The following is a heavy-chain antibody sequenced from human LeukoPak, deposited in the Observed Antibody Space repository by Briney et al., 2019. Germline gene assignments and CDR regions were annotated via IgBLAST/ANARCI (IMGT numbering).Heavy chain of an antibody. CDR3: AKSLSHPYDSSGYHYHDGFDY. Sequence: ASVKVSCKASGYTFINYDINWVRQATGQGLEWMGWMNPKSGHTGYAQKFQGRVTITRNTSISTAYMELSSLRAEDTALYYCAKSLSHPYDSSGYHYHDGFDYWGQGTLVTVSS. D-gene: IGHD3-22*01. CDR1: GYTFINYD. V-gene: IGHV1-8*03. J-gene: IGHJ4*02. CDR2: MNPKSGHT.